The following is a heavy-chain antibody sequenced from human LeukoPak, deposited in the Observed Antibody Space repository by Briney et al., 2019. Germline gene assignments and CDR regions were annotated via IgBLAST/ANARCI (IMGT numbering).Heavy chain of an antibody. J-gene: IGHJ3*02. V-gene: IGHV4-59*01. CDR3: GRDRGYDILAGPDAFDI. D-gene: IGHD3-9*01. CDR1: AGSLSSYY. Sequence: SETLSLTCTVSAGSLSSYYWGWVRQPPGAGLEWIGYIYYSGSTNYNPSLKSRVTISVDTSKNQFSLKLSSVTAADTAVYYCGRDRGYDILAGPDAFDIWGQGTMVTVSS. CDR2: IYYSGST.